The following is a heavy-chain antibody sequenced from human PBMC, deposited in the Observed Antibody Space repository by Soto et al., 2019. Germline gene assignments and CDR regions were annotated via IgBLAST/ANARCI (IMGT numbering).Heavy chain of an antibody. V-gene: IGHV3-53*01. CDR1: GFTFSSNE. D-gene: IGHD3-10*01. Sequence: GSLRLSCAASGFTFSSNEMSWVRQAPGKGLEWVSVIYSGGSTYYADSVKGRFTISRDNSKNTLYLQMNSLRAEDTAVYYCAAMDYYGSRSGLDICGQGTMVTVSS. CDR3: AAMDYYGSRSGLDI. J-gene: IGHJ3*02. CDR2: IYSGGST.